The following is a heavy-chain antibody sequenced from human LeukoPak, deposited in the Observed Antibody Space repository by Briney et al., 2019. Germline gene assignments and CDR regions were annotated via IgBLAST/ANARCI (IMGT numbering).Heavy chain of an antibody. CDR3: ARGYYGSGSYSDY. CDR1: GGSFSGYY. CDR2: INHSGGT. D-gene: IGHD3-10*01. Sequence: SETLSLTCAAYGGSFSGYYWSWIRQPPGKGLEWIGEINHSGGTNYNPSLKSRVTISVDTSKNQFSLKLSSVTAADTAVYYCARGYYGSGSYSDYWGQGTLVTVSS. V-gene: IGHV4-34*01. J-gene: IGHJ4*02.